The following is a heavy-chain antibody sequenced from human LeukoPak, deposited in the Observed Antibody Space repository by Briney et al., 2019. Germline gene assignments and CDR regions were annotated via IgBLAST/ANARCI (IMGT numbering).Heavy chain of an antibody. V-gene: IGHV3-48*03. CDR2: ITGSGGTI. CDR1: GFTFSSYE. CDR3: ARERTTIVSGTTIGAY. D-gene: IGHD2/OR15-2a*01. J-gene: IGHJ4*02. Sequence: GGSLRLSCSASGFTFSSYEMNWVRQAPGKGLEWISYITGSGGTIYYADSVKGRFTISRDNAKNSLFLQMNSLTADDTAVYYCARERTTIVSGTTIGAYWGQETLVTVSS.